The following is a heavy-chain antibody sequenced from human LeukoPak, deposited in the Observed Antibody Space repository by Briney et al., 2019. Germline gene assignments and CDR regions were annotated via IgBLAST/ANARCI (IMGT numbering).Heavy chain of an antibody. J-gene: IGHJ4*02. Sequence: GGSLRLSCAASGFTFSSYGMHWVRQAPGRGLEWVAVIWYDGSNKYYADSVKGRFTISRDNSKDTLYLQMNSLRAEDTAVYYCARGIADYWGQGTLVTVSS. D-gene: IGHD6-13*01. CDR1: GFTFSSYG. V-gene: IGHV3-33*01. CDR2: IWYDGSNK. CDR3: ARGIADY.